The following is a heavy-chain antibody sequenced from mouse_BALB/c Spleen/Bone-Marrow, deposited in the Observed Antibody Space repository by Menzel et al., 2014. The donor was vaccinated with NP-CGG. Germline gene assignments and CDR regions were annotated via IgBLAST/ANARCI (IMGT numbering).Heavy chain of an antibody. J-gene: IGHJ4*01. V-gene: IGHV1-69*01. CDR1: GYTFTDKW. CDR3: ARGGHDFSLDY. CDR2: IDTSDSYI. D-gene: IGHD2-4*01. Sequence: GAEFVMPGASVKMSCKASGYTFTDKWMHWVKQRPGQGLEWIGAIDTSDSYINYNQKFKGKASLTVDASSSTACMHLSSLTSDDSAVYYCARGGHDFSLDYWGQGTSVIVSS.